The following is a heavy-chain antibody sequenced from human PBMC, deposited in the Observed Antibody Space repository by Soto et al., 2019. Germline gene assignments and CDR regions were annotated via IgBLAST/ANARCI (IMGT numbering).Heavy chain of an antibody. Sequence: ASVKVSCKASGYTFTSYYMHWVRQAPGQGLEWMGIINPSGGSTSYAQKFQGRVTMTRDTSTSTVYMELSSLRFEDTAVYYCARGEYYYDSSGYYDPEFDPWGQGTLVTVS. V-gene: IGHV1-46*03. J-gene: IGHJ5*02. CDR1: GYTFTSYY. CDR3: ARGEYYYDSSGYYDPEFDP. D-gene: IGHD3-22*01. CDR2: INPSGGST.